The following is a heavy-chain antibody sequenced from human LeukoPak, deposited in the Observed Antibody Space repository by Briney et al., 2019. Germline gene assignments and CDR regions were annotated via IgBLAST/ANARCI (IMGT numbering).Heavy chain of an antibody. CDR1: GGSISSSSYY. J-gene: IGHJ4*02. D-gene: IGHD5-24*01. V-gene: IGHV4-39*07. CDR2: IYYSGST. Sequence: SETLSLTCTVSGGSISSSSYYWGWIRQPPGKGLEWIGSIYYSGSTYYNPSLKSRVTISVDTSKNQFSLKLSSVTAADTAVYYCARSPLLSQIDKRWLQFQWGQGTLVTVSS. CDR3: ARSPLLSQIDKRWLQFQ.